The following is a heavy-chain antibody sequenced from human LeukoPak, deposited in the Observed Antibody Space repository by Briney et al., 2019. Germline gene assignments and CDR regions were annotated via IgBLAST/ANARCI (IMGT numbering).Heavy chain of an antibody. D-gene: IGHD6-13*01. V-gene: IGHV3-21*01. CDR1: GFTFSSYS. Sequence: GGSLRLSCAASGFTFSSYSMNWVRQAPGKGLEWVSSISSSSSYIYYADSVKGRFTISRDNAKNSLYLQMNSLRAEDTAVYYCARYAGYSVTRFDYWGPGTLVTVSS. J-gene: IGHJ4*02. CDR3: ARYAGYSVTRFDY. CDR2: ISSSSSYI.